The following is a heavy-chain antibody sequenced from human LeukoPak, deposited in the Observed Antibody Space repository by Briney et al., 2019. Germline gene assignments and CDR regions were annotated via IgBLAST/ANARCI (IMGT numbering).Heavy chain of an antibody. CDR2: IKQGDSEK. CDR3: ARDKIEGPTKLDY. D-gene: IGHD1-1*01. V-gene: IGHV3-7*01. CDR1: GFTFSSYW. J-gene: IGHJ4*02. Sequence: GGSLRLSCAASGFTFSSYWMSWVRQAPGKGLEWVANIKQGDSEKYYVDSLKGRFTISRDNAKNSLYLQMNSLRAEDTAVYYCARDKIEGPTKLDYWGQGILVTVSS.